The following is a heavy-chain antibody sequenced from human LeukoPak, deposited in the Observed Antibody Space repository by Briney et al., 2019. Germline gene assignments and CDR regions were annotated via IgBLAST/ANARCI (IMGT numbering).Heavy chain of an antibody. CDR3: ARDSGQQLVAPHDY. D-gene: IGHD6-13*01. J-gene: IGHJ4*02. CDR1: GFTFSSYS. Sequence: GGSLRLSCAASGFTFSSYSMNWVRQAPGKGLEWVSSISSSSSCIYYADSVKGRFTISRDNAKNSLYLQMNSLRAEDTAVYYCARDSGQQLVAPHDYWGQGTLVTVSS. V-gene: IGHV3-21*01. CDR2: ISSSSSCI.